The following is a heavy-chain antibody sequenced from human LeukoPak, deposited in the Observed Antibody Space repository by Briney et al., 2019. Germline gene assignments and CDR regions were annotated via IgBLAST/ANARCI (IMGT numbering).Heavy chain of an antibody. V-gene: IGHV4-38-2*01. CDR2: IYHSGST. Sequence: SETLSLTCAVSGYSISSGYYWGWIRQPPGKGLEWIGSIYHSGSTYYNPSLKSRVTISVDTSKNQFSLKLGSVTAADTAVYYCARALDDFDYWGQGTLVTASS. CDR1: GYSISSGYY. J-gene: IGHJ4*02. CDR3: ARALDDFDY. D-gene: IGHD1-1*01.